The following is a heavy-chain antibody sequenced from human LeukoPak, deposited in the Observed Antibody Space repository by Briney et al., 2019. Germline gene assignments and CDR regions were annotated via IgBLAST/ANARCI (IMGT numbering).Heavy chain of an antibody. J-gene: IGHJ6*02. D-gene: IGHD1-14*01. CDR3: ARDWAVALEPTDYYYGMNV. CDR1: GFTFSSYA. Sequence: SGGSLRLSCAASGFTFSSYAMHCVSQPPGKGLEWVAVISYDGSNKYYADSVKGRFPISRDNSKNKLYLQMNSLRAEDTAVYYCARDWAVALEPTDYYYGMNVWGQGTTVTVSS. V-gene: IGHV3-30-3*01. CDR2: ISYDGSNK.